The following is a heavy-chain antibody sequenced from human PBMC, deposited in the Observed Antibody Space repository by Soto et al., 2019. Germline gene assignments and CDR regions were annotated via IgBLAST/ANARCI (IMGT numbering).Heavy chain of an antibody. D-gene: IGHD3-22*01. CDR2: IIPIFGTA. J-gene: IGHJ4*02. Sequence: ASVKVSCKASGGTFSSYAISWVRQAPGQGLEWMGGIIPIFGTANYAQKFQGRVTITADESTSTAYMELSSLRSEDTAVYYCARGTPHYYDSSGYLPDAYYFDYWGQGTLVTVSS. CDR3: ARGTPHYYDSSGYLPDAYYFDY. CDR1: GGTFSSYA. V-gene: IGHV1-69*13.